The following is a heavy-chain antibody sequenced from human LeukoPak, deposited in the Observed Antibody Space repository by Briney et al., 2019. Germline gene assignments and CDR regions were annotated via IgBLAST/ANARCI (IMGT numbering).Heavy chain of an antibody. D-gene: IGHD2-2*01. CDR3: ARSDPGSQLLYAFDI. CDR2: IYPGDSDT. J-gene: IGHJ3*02. CDR1: GYSFTSYW. Sequence: GESPKISCKGSGYSFTSYWIGWVRQMPGKGLEWMGIIYPGDSDTRYSPSFQGQVTISADKSISTAYLQWSSLKASDTAMYYCARSDPGSQLLYAFDIWGQGTMVTVSS. V-gene: IGHV5-51*01.